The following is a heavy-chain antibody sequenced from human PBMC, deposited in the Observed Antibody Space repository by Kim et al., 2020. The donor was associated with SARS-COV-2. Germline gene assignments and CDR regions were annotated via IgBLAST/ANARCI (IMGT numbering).Heavy chain of an antibody. CDR2: IGAYNGMS. J-gene: IGHJ6*02. V-gene: IGHV1-18*01. CDR3: ARGGRGDYFYNGMDV. Sequence: ASVKVSCKASGYTFAAYGISWVRQARGQGLQWMGGIGAYNGMSDYGQTFHDRITMTTDISSSTAYLEVRSLRSDDTAIYFCARGGRGDYFYNGMDVWGQGTAVIVCS. D-gene: IGHD3-10*01. CDR1: GYTFAAYG.